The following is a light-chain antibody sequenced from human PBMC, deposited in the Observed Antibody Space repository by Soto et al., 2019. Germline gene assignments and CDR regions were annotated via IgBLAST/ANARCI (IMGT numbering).Light chain of an antibody. CDR2: AAS. CDR1: QSISSY. Sequence: DIQITQSPSSLSASVGDRVTITCRASQSISSYLNWYQQKPGKIPKFLIYAASNLQSGVPSRFSGSGSGTEFNLTISRLQPDDFATYYCQQYNSYTLTGGGGTKGEIK. CDR3: QQYNSYTLT. V-gene: IGKV1-39*01. J-gene: IGKJ4*01.